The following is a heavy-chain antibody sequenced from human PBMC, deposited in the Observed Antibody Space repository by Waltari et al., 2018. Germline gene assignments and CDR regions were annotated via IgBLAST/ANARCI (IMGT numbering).Heavy chain of an antibody. D-gene: IGHD1-26*01. CDR2: LYSGDSRG. Sequence: EVQLLESGGGLVQPGGSLRLSCAASGFNCNSYAMSWVRQAPGKRLEWVSVLYSGDSRGYYAGSVKGRFTISRDNSKNTLYLQMNRLRAEDTAVYYCANDVGRSNRAYWGQGTLVTVSS. J-gene: IGHJ4*02. V-gene: IGHV3-23*03. CDR3: ANDVGRSNRAY. CDR1: GFNCNSYA.